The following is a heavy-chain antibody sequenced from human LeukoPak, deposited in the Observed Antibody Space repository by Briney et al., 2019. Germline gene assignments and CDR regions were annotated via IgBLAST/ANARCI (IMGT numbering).Heavy chain of an antibody. Sequence: PSETLSLTCTVSGGSISITSYYWGWIRQPPGKGLEWIGSMYSSGSTYYNPSLKSRVTISVDTSKNQFSLKLSSVTAADTAVYYCARGPPDCSSTSCYAFAAFDIWGQGTMVTVSS. CDR2: MYSSGST. D-gene: IGHD2-2*01. J-gene: IGHJ3*02. V-gene: IGHV4-39*07. CDR3: ARGPPDCSSTSCYAFAAFDI. CDR1: GGSISITSYY.